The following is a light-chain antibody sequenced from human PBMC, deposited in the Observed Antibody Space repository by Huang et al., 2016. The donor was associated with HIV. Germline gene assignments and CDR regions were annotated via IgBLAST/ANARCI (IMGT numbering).Light chain of an antibody. CDR2: EAS. J-gene: IGKJ1*01. CDR3: QQYNNWPPWT. V-gene: IGKV3-15*01. CDR1: QSVNNK. Sequence: EVVMTQSPVTLSVSPGERATLSCRASQSVNNKLAWFQQKPGQAPRVLIHEASIRATGIPDRFSGSGSGTEFTLTISSLQSEDFAVYYCQQYNNWPPWTFGQGTKVEIK.